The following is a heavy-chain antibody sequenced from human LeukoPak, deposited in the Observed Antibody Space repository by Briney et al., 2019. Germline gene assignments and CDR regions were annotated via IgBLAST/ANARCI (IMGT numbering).Heavy chain of an antibody. J-gene: IGHJ6*03. Sequence: ASVKVSCKASGYTFTGYYMHWVRQAPGQGLEWMGWMNPNSGNTGYAQKFQGRVTITRNTSISTAYMELSSLRSEDTAVYYCARGGTADTAYYYMDVWGKGTTVTVSS. D-gene: IGHD1-1*01. CDR2: MNPNSGNT. CDR3: ARGGTADTAYYYMDV. CDR1: GYTFTGYY. V-gene: IGHV1-8*03.